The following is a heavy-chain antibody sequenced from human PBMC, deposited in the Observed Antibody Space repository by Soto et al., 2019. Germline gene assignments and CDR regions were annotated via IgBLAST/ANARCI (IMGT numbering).Heavy chain of an antibody. Sequence: EVQLLESGGGLVQPGGSLRLSCAASGFTFNNYGMWWVRQAPGKGLEWLSGLTGSGGRTYYAAAVKGLFTISRDNSKNTVYLQLSGLRAEDTAVYYCAKDGTDFWGGSPFDYWGQGTLVTVSS. CDR1: GFTFNNYG. J-gene: IGHJ4*02. CDR3: AKDGTDFWGGSPFDY. D-gene: IGHD3-3*01. V-gene: IGHV3-23*01. CDR2: LTGSGGRT.